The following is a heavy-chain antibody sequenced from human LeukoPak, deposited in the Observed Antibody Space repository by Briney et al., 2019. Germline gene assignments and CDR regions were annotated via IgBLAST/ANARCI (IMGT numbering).Heavy chain of an antibody. CDR3: EGGKYYGSGTRPAYLGY. CDR2: MYNIGSK. CDR1: GCSFNNNY. J-gene: IGHJ4*02. V-gene: IGHV3-53*01. D-gene: IGHD3-10*01. Sequence: GGSLRLSCAASGCSFNNNYVDWVRQAPGKGLEWVSCMYNIGSKTYTDSVQGRFTVSIDSSSKMVCLQMNSLRVEDTAVYYCEGGKYYGSGTRPAYLGYWGRGTMVTVSS.